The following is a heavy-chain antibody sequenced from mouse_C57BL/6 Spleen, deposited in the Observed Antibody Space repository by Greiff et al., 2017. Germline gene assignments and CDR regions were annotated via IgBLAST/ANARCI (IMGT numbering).Heavy chain of an antibody. D-gene: IGHD2-1*01. CDR3: TRYYGNSNGYFDV. V-gene: IGHV14-4*01. CDR2: IDPENGDT. CDR1: GFNIKDDY. Sequence: VQLQQSGAELVRPGASVKLSCTASGFNIKDDYMHWVKQRPEQGLEWIGWIDPENGDTEYASKFQGKATITADTSSNTAYLQLSSLTSEDTAVYYCTRYYGNSNGYFDVWGTGTTVTVSS. J-gene: IGHJ1*03.